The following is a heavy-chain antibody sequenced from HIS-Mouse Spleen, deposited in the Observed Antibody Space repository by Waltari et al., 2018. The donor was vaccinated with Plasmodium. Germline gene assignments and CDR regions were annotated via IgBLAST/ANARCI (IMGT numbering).Heavy chain of an antibody. CDR2: INPNSGDT. CDR1: GYTFTGYY. V-gene: IGHV1-2*02. D-gene: IGHD7-27*01. Sequence: QVQLVQSGAEVKKPGASVKVSCKASGYTFTGYYMHWVRQAPGQGLEWMGWINPNSGDTNYAQKIQGRVTMTRDTSISTAYMELSRLRSDDTAVYYCARKGTGAFDYWGQGTLVTVSS. J-gene: IGHJ4*02. CDR3: ARKGTGAFDY.